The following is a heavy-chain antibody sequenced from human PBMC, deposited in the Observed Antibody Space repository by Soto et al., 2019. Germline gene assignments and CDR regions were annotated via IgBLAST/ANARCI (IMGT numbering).Heavy chain of an antibody. V-gene: IGHV6-1*01. J-gene: IGHJ6*03. Sequence: QVQLQQSGPGLVKPSQTLSLTCSISGDSVSSNNASWNWIRQSPSRGLGWLGRAYFRSRWFHDYSTSPKSRLTIKPDSSKKQFPPQLRSVTPEDTACYFCAREGSGRYNPGGYFYFLDVWGKGTTVTVSS. D-gene: IGHD3-10*01. CDR3: AREGSGRYNPGGYFYFLDV. CDR2: AYFRSRWFH. CDR1: GDSVSSNNAS.